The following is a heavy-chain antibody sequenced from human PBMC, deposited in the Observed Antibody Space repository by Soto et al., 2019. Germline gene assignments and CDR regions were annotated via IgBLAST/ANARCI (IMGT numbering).Heavy chain of an antibody. Sequence: PSETLSLTCTVSGGSISNGGYYWNWVRQPPGKGLEWIGYIHYSGSTWYNPSLESRVTISVDTSKNQFSLKLRSVTAADTAVYYCARVRGSGSYAAYYFDSWGQGTLVTVSS. J-gene: IGHJ4*01. CDR2: IHYSGST. CDR1: GGSISNGGYY. CDR3: ARVRGSGSYAAYYFDS. D-gene: IGHD3-10*01. V-gene: IGHV4-31*03.